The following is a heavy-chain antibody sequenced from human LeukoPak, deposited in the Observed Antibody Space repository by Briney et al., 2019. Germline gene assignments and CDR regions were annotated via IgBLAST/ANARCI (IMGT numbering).Heavy chain of an antibody. V-gene: IGHV3-30-3*01. CDR1: GFTFSTCP. CDR2: ISYDGNHE. J-gene: IGHJ3*01. D-gene: IGHD2-21*02. Sequence: PGGSLRLSCAASGFTFSTCPMHWVRQAPGKGLEWVAVISYDGNHEYNADSVKDRFTISRDNSKNTLYLDMGGLGVDETAIYYCAGAGTATGFVFDVWGPGAMVVVSS. CDR3: AGAGTATGFVFDV.